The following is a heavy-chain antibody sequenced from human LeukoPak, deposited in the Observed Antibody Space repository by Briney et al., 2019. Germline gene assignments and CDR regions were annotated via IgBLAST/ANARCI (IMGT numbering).Heavy chain of an antibody. CDR3: ARVTGPRGKDTAMAYYYYMDV. J-gene: IGHJ6*03. CDR2: IIPILGIA. D-gene: IGHD5-18*01. V-gene: IGHV1-69*04. CDR1: GGTFSSYA. Sequence: SVKVSCKASGGTFSSYAISWVRQAPGQGLEWMGRIIPILGIANYAQKFQGRVTITADKSTSTAYMELSSLRSEDTAVYYCARVTGPRGKDTAMAYYYYMDVWGKGTTVTVSS.